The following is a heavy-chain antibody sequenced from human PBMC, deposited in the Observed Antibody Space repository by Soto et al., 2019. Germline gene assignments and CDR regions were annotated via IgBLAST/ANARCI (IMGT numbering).Heavy chain of an antibody. J-gene: IGHJ4*02. D-gene: IGHD3-10*01. CDR1: GFTFRDFW. Sequence: EVQLVESGGGLVQPGGSLRLSCAASGFTFRDFWIHWVRQVPGKGLMWVSRVDNDGSGTSYADSVKGRFTMSRDNAKNTVYLQMISLRADDTAVYYCGSVFEHWGQGIMVTVS. CDR3: GSVFEH. V-gene: IGHV3-74*01. CDR2: VDNDGSGT.